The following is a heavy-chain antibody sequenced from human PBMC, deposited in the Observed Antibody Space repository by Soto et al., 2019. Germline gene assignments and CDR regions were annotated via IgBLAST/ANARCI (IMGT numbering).Heavy chain of an antibody. V-gene: IGHV3-43*01. J-gene: IGHJ4*02. Sequence: LRLSCEGCGFNVDHYTMHWVRQAPGKGLEWVSVITWDGKSTSYADSVKGRFAISRDDSRSSLYLQMDSLRTEDTALYFCGKERGLDHWGQGTRVTVSS. D-gene: IGHD5-12*01. CDR1: GFNVDHYT. CDR3: GKERGLDH. CDR2: ITWDGKST.